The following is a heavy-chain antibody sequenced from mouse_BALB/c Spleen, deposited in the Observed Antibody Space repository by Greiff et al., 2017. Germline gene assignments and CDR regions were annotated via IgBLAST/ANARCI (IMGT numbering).Heavy chain of an antibody. J-gene: IGHJ4*01. D-gene: IGHD2-4*01. V-gene: IGHV5-6*01. CDR3: ARQDDYAGYNAMDY. CDR2: ISSGGSYT. CDR1: GFTFSSYG. Sequence: EVKLVESGGDLVKPGGSLKLSCAASGFTFSSYGMSWVRQTPDKRLEWVANISSGGSYTYYPDSVKGRFTISRDNAKNTLYLQMSRMKSEDTAMYYSARQDDYAGYNAMDYWGQGTSLTVSS.